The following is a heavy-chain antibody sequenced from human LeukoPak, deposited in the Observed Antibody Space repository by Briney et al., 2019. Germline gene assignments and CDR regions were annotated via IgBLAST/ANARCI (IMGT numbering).Heavy chain of an antibody. Sequence: ASVKVSCKASGYTFTGYYMHWVRQAPGQGLEWMGWINPNSGGTNYAQKFQGRVTMTRDTSISTAYMELRSLRSDDTAVYYCARMDSSGYYFDYWGQGTLVTVSS. CDR2: INPNSGGT. CDR1: GYTFTGYY. J-gene: IGHJ4*02. V-gene: IGHV1-2*02. CDR3: ARMDSSGYYFDY. D-gene: IGHD3-22*01.